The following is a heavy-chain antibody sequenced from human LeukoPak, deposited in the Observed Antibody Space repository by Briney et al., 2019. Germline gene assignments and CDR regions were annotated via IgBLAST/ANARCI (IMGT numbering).Heavy chain of an antibody. CDR3: ARDIKGQYQDAFDI. CDR2: ISSSGSNI. V-gene: IGHV3-48*04. Sequence: QTGGSLRLSCAASGFTFSSYSMNWVRQAPGKGLEWVSYISSSGSNIKYADSVKGRFTISRGNAKNSVYLQMNSLRAEDTAVYYCARDIKGQYQDAFDIWGQGTMVTVSS. J-gene: IGHJ3*02. D-gene: IGHD2-2*01. CDR1: GFTFSSYS.